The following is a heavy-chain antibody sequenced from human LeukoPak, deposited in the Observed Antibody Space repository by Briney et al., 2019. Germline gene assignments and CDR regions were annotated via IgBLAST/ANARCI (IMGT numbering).Heavy chain of an antibody. Sequence: GGSLRLSCAASGFTVSSNYMSWVRQAPGKGLEWVSVIYSGGSTYYADSVKGRFTISRDNSKNTLYLQMNSLRAEDTAVYYCAREAPMVRGVIYYGMDVWGQGTTVTVSS. CDR3: AREAPMVRGVIYYGMDV. CDR1: GFTVSSNY. D-gene: IGHD3-10*01. J-gene: IGHJ6*02. CDR2: IYSGGST. V-gene: IGHV3-53*01.